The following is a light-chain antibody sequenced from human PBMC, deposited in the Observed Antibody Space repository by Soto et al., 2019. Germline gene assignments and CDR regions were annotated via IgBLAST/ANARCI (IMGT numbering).Light chain of an antibody. CDR1: SSDVGGYNY. Sequence: ALTQPASVSGSPGQSITISCTGTSSDVGGYNYVSWYQQHPGKAPKLMIYDVSNRPSGVSNRFSGSKSGNTASLTISGLQAEDEADYYCSSYTSSSTNVFGTGTKLTVL. CDR2: DVS. J-gene: IGLJ1*01. V-gene: IGLV2-14*01. CDR3: SSYTSSSTNV.